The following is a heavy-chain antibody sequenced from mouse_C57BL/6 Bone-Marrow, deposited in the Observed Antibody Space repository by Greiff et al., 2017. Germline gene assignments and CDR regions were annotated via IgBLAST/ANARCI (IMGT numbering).Heavy chain of an antibody. J-gene: IGHJ4*01. CDR2: IYPRSGNT. Sequence: QVHVKQSGAELARPGASVKLSCKASGYTFTSYGISWVKQRTGQGLEWIGEIYPRSGNTYYNEKFKGKDTLTADKSSSTAYMELRSLTSEDSAVYFCANMVPYYYAMDYWGQGTSVTVSS. CDR3: ANMVPYYYAMDY. D-gene: IGHD2-2*01. CDR1: GYTFTSYG. V-gene: IGHV1-81*01.